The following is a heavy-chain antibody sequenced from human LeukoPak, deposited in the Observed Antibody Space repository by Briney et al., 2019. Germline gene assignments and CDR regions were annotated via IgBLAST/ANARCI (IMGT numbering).Heavy chain of an antibody. J-gene: IGHJ4*02. CDR1: GYSISSYY. D-gene: IGHD1-14*01. V-gene: IGHV4-4*09. CDR3: ARRGNQFDY. CDR2: IYSSGIT. Sequence: SETLSLTCTVSGYSISSYYWSWIRQPPGKGLEWIGYIYSSGITNYNPSLKSRVTISTDTSKNQLSLQLTSVTAADTAVYYCARRGNQFDYWGQGTLVNVSS.